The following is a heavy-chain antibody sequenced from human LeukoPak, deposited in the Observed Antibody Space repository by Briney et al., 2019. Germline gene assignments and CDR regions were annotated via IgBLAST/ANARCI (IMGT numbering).Heavy chain of an antibody. V-gene: IGHV3-23*01. CDR3: AKISSVTANFDC. Sequence: GGSLRLSCAASGFTFSSYAMSWVRQAPGKGLEWVSAISGTGGRTYYADSVKGRFTISRDNSKNTLYLQMNTLRAEDTAVYSCAKISSVTANFDCWGQGTLVTISS. D-gene: IGHD4-17*01. CDR2: ISGTGGRT. CDR1: GFTFSSYA. J-gene: IGHJ4*02.